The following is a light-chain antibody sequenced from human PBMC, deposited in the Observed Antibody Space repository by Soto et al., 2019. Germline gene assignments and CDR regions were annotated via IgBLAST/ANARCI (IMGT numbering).Light chain of an antibody. Sequence: DIQMTQSPSSLSASVGDRVTITCRASQSISIYLNCYHEKPGKAPKLLIYTAYSLQSGVPSRFSGSGSGTDFTLTISSLQPEDFATYYCQQNYRTITFGPGTKVDI. CDR1: QSISIY. V-gene: IGKV1-39*01. CDR2: TAY. J-gene: IGKJ3*01. CDR3: QQNYRTIT.